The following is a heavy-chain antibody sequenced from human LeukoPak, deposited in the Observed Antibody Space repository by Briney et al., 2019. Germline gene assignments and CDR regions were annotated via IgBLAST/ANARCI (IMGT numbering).Heavy chain of an antibody. CDR2: VHLDGRT. Sequence: PSETPSLTCAVSGGSVTSTNWWTWVRPPPGKGLEWIGEVHLDGRTNYNPSLKSRLIMSVDLPENHISLKLTSVTAADTAVYYCAREGGFYRPLDYSGQGTLVTVSS. V-gene: IGHV4-4*02. J-gene: IGHJ4*02. D-gene: IGHD3-3*01. CDR1: GGSVTSTNW. CDR3: AREGGFYRPLDY.